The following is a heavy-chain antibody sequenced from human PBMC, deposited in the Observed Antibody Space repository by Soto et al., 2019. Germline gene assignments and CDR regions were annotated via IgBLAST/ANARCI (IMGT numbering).Heavy chain of an antibody. CDR3: ARVLGWAAGTNNYCYCGTYX. D-gene: IGHD6-19*01. V-gene: IGHV1-18*04. CDR2: ISAYNGNT. CDR1: GDTFTSCG. J-gene: IGHJ6*02. Sequence: ASMKVSCKAAGDTFTSCGISWVRQAPGQGLEWMGLISAYNGNTNYAHKLQGRVTMTTDTSTSTAYMELRSPRSDDTAVYYCARVLGWAAGTNNYCYCGTYXWGQGTPSTVS.